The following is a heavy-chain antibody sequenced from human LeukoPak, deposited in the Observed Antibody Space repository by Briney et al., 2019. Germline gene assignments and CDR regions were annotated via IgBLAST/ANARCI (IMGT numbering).Heavy chain of an antibody. V-gene: IGHV4-30-4*01. D-gene: IGHD2-15*01. CDR1: GGSISSGDYY. CDR2: IYYSGST. Sequence: PSETLSLTCTVSGGSISSGDYYWSWIRQPPGKGLEWIGYIYYSGSTYYNPSLKSRVTISVDTSKNQFSLKLSSVTAADTAVYYCARDKEGYCSGGSCYYAPIYGMDVWGQGTTVTVSS. CDR3: ARDKEGYCSGGSCYYAPIYGMDV. J-gene: IGHJ6*02.